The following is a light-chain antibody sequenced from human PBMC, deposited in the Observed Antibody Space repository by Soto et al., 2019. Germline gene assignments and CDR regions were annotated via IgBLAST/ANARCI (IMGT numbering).Light chain of an antibody. CDR2: GAT. J-gene: IGKJ3*01. Sequence: EIVLTQSPGTLSLSPGESATLSCGASESVSSSYLAWYQQKPGQAPRLLIYGATTRLRGVTDRFSGSGSGTDFTLTISRLEPEDFAVYYCQQYGISPFTFGPGTKVDI. CDR3: QQYGISPFT. CDR1: ESVSSSY. V-gene: IGKV3-20*01.